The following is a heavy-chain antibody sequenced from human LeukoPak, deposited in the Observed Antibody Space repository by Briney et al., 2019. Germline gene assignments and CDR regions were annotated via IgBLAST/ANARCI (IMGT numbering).Heavy chain of an antibody. CDR3: GKHRSEDDFWSGSYYYYMDV. J-gene: IGHJ6*03. CDR1: GYSFTSYW. D-gene: IGHD3-3*01. CDR2: IYPGDSDT. Sequence: GESLKISCKGSGYSFTSYWIGWVRQMPGKGLEWMGIIYPGDSDTRYSPSFQGQVTISADKSITTAYLQWSSLKASDTAMYYCGKHRSEDDFWSGSYYYYMDVWGKGTTVTVSS. V-gene: IGHV5-51*01.